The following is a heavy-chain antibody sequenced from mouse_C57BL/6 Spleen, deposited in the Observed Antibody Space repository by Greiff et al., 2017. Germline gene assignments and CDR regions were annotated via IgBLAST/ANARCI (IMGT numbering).Heavy chain of an antibody. Sequence: EVQVVESGGGLVKPGGSLKLSCAASGFTFSSYAMSWVRQTPEKRLEWVATISDGGSYTYYPDNVKGRFTISRDNAKNNLYLQMSHLKSEDTAMYYCARLVATNYFDYWGQGTTLTVSS. D-gene: IGHD1-1*01. CDR2: ISDGGSYT. V-gene: IGHV5-4*01. CDR3: ARLVATNYFDY. J-gene: IGHJ2*01. CDR1: GFTFSSYA.